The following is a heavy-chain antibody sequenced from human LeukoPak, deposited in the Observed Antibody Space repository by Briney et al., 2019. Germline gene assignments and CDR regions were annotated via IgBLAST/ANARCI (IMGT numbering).Heavy chain of an antibody. CDR1: GGTFSSCA. V-gene: IGHV1-69*05. J-gene: IGHJ6*03. D-gene: IGHD1-14*01. CDR2: IIPIFGTA. CDR3: ATLGEPVGIYYYYMDV. Sequence: SVKVSCKASGGTFSSCAISWVRQAPGQGLEWMGGIIPIFGTANYAQKFQGRVTITTDESTSTAYMELSSLRSEDTAVYYCATLGEPVGIYYYYMDVWGKGTTVTVSS.